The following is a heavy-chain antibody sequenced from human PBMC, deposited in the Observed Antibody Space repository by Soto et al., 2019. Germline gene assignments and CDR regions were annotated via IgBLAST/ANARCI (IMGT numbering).Heavy chain of an antibody. CDR3: ARDQEPHLTGYYYGMDV. D-gene: IGHD3-9*01. CDR1: GGSISSGGYY. Sequence: SETLSLTCTVSGGSISSGGYYWSWIRQHPGKGLEWIGYIYYSGSTYYNPSPKSRVTISVDTSKNQFSLKLSSVTAADTAVYYCARDQEPHLTGYYYGMDVWGQGTTVTVSS. J-gene: IGHJ6*02. V-gene: IGHV4-31*03. CDR2: IYYSGST.